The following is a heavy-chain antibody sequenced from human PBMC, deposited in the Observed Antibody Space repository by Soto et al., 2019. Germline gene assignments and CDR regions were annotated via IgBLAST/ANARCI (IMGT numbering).Heavy chain of an antibody. CDR2: ISSSSSTK. CDR3: GRDADSSDYSLDL. J-gene: IGHJ2*01. CDR1: GFTFSSYR. V-gene: IGHV3-48*02. Sequence: EVQLVESGGGLVQPGGSLRLSCAASGFTFSSYRMNWVRQAPGKGLEWVSYISSSSSTKEYADSVKGRFTTSRDNAKNPLYLQLNSVRDEDAAVYYCGRDADSSDYSLDLWGRGTLVTVSS. D-gene: IGHD3-22*01.